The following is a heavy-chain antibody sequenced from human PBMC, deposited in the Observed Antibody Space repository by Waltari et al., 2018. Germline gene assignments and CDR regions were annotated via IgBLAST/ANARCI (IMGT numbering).Heavy chain of an antibody. CDR2: INHSGST. CDR3: ARVGGCSSTSCNRTYSGYRPSYYMDV. Sequence: QVQLQQWGAGLLKPSETLSLTCAVYGGSFSGYYWSWIRQPPGKGLEWIGEINHSGSTHSNPSLKSRVTISVDTSKNQFSLKLSSVTAADTAVYYCARVGGCSSTSCNRTYSGYRPSYYMDVWGKGTTVTISS. J-gene: IGHJ6*03. V-gene: IGHV4-34*01. CDR1: GGSFSGYY. D-gene: IGHD2-2*01.